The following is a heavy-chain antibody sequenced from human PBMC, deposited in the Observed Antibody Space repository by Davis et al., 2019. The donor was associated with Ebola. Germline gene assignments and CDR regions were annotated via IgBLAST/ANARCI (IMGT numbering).Heavy chain of an antibody. CDR3: ARGRQRSVDY. Sequence: GESLKISCAASGFTFSSYAMHWVRQAPGKGLEWVAVISYDGSNKYYADSVKGRFIISRDNSKNTLYLQMNSLRAEDTAVYYCARGRQRSVDYWGQGTLVTVSS. CDR2: ISYDGSNK. CDR1: GFTFSSYA. V-gene: IGHV3-30-3*01. D-gene: IGHD5-18*01. J-gene: IGHJ4*02.